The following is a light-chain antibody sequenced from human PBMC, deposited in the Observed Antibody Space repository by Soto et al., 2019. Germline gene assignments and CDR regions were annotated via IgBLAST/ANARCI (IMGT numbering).Light chain of an antibody. J-gene: IGLJ1*01. CDR3: QAWDSSTDLYV. V-gene: IGLV3-1*01. CDR2: QDS. Sequence: SYELTQPPSVSVSPGQTASITCSGDKLGDKYACWYQQKPGQSPVLVIYQDSKRPSGIPEQFSGSNSGNTATLTISGTQAMDEADNHFQAWDSSTDLYVFGTGTKLTVL. CDR1: KLGDKY.